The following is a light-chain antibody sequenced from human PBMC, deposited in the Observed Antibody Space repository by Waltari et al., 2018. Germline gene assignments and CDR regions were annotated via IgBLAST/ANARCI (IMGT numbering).Light chain of an antibody. V-gene: IGLV4-69*01. CDR2: LNSDGSH. J-gene: IGLJ2*01. CDR3: QTWGTGIHGA. CDR1: SEHSSYA. Sequence: QLVLTQSPSASASLGASVKLTRTLSSEHSSYAIAWHQQQPEKGPRYLMKLNSDGSHNKGDGIPDRFSGSSSGADRYLTISSLQSEDEADYYCQTWGTGIHGAFGGGTKLTVL.